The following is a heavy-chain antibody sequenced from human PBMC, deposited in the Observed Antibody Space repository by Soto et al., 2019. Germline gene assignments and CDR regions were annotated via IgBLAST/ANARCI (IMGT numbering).Heavy chain of an antibody. V-gene: IGHV3-64D*08. D-gene: IGHD3-3*01. J-gene: IGHJ4*02. CDR2: ISSNGGST. CDR1: GFTFSSYA. CDR3: VKRAVTIFGVVTPEDWYYFDY. Sequence: GGSLRLSCSASGFTFSSYAMHWVRQAPGKGLEYVSAISSNGGSTYYADSVKGRFTISRDNSKNTLYLQMSSLRAEDTAVYYCVKRAVTIFGVVTPEDWYYFDYWGQGTLVTVSS.